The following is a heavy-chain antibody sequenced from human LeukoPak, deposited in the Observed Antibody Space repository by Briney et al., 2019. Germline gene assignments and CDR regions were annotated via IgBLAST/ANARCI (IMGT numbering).Heavy chain of an antibody. D-gene: IGHD1-26*01. V-gene: IGHV3-23*01. CDR3: ARAERYLGGAFDI. CDR1: GFTFSDYA. J-gene: IGHJ3*02. CDR2: ISGSGGST. Sequence: PGGSLRLSCAASGFTFSDYAKSWVRQAPGKGLEWVSAISGSGGSTYYADSVKGRFTISRDNSKSTLYLQMNSLRAEDTAVYYCARAERYLGGAFDIWGQGTMVTVSS.